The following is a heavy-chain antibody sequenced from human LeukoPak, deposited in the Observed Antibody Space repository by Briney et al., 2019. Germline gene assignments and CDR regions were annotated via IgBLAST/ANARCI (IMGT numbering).Heavy chain of an antibody. Sequence: PSETLSLTCTVSGGSISGYYWTWIRQPPGKGLEWIGYNPSLKSRVTISLDTAKNQFSLKLSSVTAADTAVYYCERRSYGSASPLRMDVWGKGTTVTVSS. D-gene: IGHD3-10*01. CDR3: ERRSYGSASPLRMDV. V-gene: IGHV4-59*08. J-gene: IGHJ6*04. CDR1: GGSISGYY.